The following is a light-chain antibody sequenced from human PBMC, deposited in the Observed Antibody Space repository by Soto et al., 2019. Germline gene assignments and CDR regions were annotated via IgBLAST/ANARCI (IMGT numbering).Light chain of an antibody. CDR3: QVWDSSSDHYV. Sequence: SYELTQPPSVSLAPGKTARINCGGNNIGSKSVHWYQQKPGQAPVLVIYYDSDRPSGIPERFSGSNSGNTATLTISRVEAGDEADYYCQVWDSSSDHYVFGTGTKVTVL. V-gene: IGLV3-21*04. CDR2: YDS. CDR1: NIGSKS. J-gene: IGLJ1*01.